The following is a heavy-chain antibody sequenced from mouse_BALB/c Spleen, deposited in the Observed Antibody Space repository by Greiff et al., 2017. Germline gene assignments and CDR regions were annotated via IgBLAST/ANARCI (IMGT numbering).Heavy chain of an antibody. CDR2: ISSGGSYT. CDR3: ARGVPFDY. J-gene: IGHJ2*01. V-gene: IGHV5-6*02. Sequence: DVMLVESGGDLVKPGGSLKLSCAASGFTFSSYGMSWVRQTPDKRLEWVATISSGGSYTYYPDSVKGRFTISRDNAKNTLYLQMSSLKSEDTAMYYCARGVPFDYWGQGTTLTVSS. CDR1: GFTFSSYG.